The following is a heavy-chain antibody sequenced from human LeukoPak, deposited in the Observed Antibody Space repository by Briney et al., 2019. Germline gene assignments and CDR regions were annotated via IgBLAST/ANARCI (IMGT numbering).Heavy chain of an antibody. Sequence: GRSLRLSCAASGFTFSSYAMHWVRQAPGKGLEWVAVISYDGSNKYYADSVKGRFTISRDNSKNTLYLQMNSLRAEDTAVYYCARDSSLGEWGQRTLVTVSS. CDR2: ISYDGSNK. CDR1: GFTFSSYA. J-gene: IGHJ4*02. D-gene: IGHD3-10*01. CDR3: ARDSSLGE. V-gene: IGHV3-30-3*01.